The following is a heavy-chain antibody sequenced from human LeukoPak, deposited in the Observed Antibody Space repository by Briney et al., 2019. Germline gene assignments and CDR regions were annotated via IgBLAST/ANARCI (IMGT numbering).Heavy chain of an antibody. D-gene: IGHD2-2*01. Sequence: SETLSLTCAVYGGSFSGYYWSWIRQPPGKGLEWIGGINHSGSTNYNPSPKSRVTISVDTSKNQFSLKLSSVTAADTAVYYCARAPIVVVPAAGTGWFDPWGQGTLVTVSS. CDR3: ARAPIVVVPAAGTGWFDP. CDR1: GGSFSGYY. CDR2: INHSGST. J-gene: IGHJ5*02. V-gene: IGHV4-34*01.